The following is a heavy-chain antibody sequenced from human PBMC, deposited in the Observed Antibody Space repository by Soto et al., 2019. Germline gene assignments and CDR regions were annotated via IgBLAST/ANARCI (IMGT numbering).Heavy chain of an antibody. J-gene: IGHJ1*01. CDR3: AKGRKSTEKDIAVMLAAASSIQH. CDR2: ISATGATT. D-gene: IGHD2-15*01. V-gene: IGHV3-23*01. Sequence: GGSLRLSCVASGFTFSDYAMTWVRQAPGKGLEWVSVISATGATTYYADSVRGRFTISRDNSKNTLNLQMNDLRVEDTAVIYCAKGRKSTEKDIAVMLAAASSIQHCRQRTLVTVSS. CDR1: GFTFSDYA.